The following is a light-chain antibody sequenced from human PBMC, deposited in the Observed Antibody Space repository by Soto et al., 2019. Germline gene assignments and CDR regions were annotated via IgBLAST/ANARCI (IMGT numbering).Light chain of an antibody. CDR2: SNN. J-gene: IGLJ7*01. V-gene: IGLV1-44*01. CDR1: SSNIGSNT. CDR3: AAWDDSLNGPV. Sequence: QSVLTQPPSASGTPGQRVTISCSGSSSNIGSNTVNWYQQLPGTAPKLLIYSNNQRPSGVPDRFSGSKSGTSASPAISGRQSEDEADYYCAAWDDSLNGPVFGGGTQLTVL.